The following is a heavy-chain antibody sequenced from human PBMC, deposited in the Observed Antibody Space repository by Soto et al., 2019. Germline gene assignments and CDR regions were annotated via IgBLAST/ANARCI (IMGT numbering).Heavy chain of an antibody. CDR3: ARGHDILTGYYFPSGGMDV. V-gene: IGHV4-59*12. D-gene: IGHD3-9*01. Sequence: PSETLSLTCTVSGGSISSYFYIWVRQPPGKGLEWIGSVYYSGSTYYNPSLKSRVTISVDTSKNQFSLKLSSVTAADTAVYYCARGHDILTGYYFPSGGMDVWGQGTTVTVSS. CDR2: VYYSGST. CDR1: GGSISSYF. J-gene: IGHJ6*02.